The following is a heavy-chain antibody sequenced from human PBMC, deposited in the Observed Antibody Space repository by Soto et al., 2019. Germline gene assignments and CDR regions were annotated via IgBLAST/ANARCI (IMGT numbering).Heavy chain of an antibody. Sequence: SGPTLVNPTQTLTLTCTFSGFSLSTSGVCVSWIRQPPGKALEWLARIDWDDDKYYSTSLKTRLTISKDTSKNQVVLTMTNMDPVDAATYYCARMGTDYYYYGMDVWGQGTTVTVSS. V-gene: IGHV2-70*11. CDR2: IDWDDDK. CDR3: ARMGTDYYYYGMDV. D-gene: IGHD1-1*01. CDR1: GFSLSTSGVC. J-gene: IGHJ6*02.